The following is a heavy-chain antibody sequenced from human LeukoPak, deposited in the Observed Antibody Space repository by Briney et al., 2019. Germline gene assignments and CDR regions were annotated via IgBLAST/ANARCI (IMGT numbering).Heavy chain of an antibody. CDR2: ICYDGSNK. D-gene: IGHD2-21*02. J-gene: IGHJ4*02. CDR3: ARDPLHCCGDCLIFDY. V-gene: IGHV3-33*01. Sequence: LSXXXSXXXXSXXGXXWVRQAPGXGLEWVAVICYDGSNKYYADSVKGGFTISRENYKKKQYLQMNSLRAEDTAVYYCARDPLHCCGDCLIFDYGAREPWSPSPQ. CDR1: XXXXSXXG.